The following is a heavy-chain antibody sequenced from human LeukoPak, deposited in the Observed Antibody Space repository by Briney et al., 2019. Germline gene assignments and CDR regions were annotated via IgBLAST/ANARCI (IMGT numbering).Heavy chain of an antibody. J-gene: IGHJ4*02. Sequence: SVKVSCKASLGTFSSYAISGVREAPAQGPEWMGGIILIFGTANYAQKFRGRVTITADESTSTAYMELSRLTSEDAAVYFCARAGSGSAFDYWGQGTLVIVSS. CDR2: IILIFGTA. CDR3: ARAGSGSAFDY. CDR1: LGTFSSYA. V-gene: IGHV1-69*01. D-gene: IGHD3-10*01.